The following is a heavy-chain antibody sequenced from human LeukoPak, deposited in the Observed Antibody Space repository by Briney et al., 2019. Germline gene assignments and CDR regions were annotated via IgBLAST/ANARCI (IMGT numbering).Heavy chain of an antibody. CDR2: ISYDGSNK. Sequence: GRSLRLSCAASGFTFSSYAMHWVRQAPGKGLEWVAVISYDGSNKYYADSVKGRFTISRDNSKNTLYLQMNSLRAEDTAVYYCARGFGVNQLLIYFDYWGQGTLVTVSS. CDR3: ARGFGVNQLLIYFDY. J-gene: IGHJ4*02. CDR1: GFTFSSYA. D-gene: IGHD2-2*01. V-gene: IGHV3-30-3*01.